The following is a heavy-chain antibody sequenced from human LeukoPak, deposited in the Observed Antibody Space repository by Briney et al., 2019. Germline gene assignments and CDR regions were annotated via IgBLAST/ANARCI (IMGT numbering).Heavy chain of an antibody. CDR2: IYPSGDDT. CDR1: GYDFSTYW. D-gene: IGHD6-13*01. J-gene: IGHJ4*02. V-gene: IGHV5-51*01. CDR3: AKTPYSSSWYGFDY. Sequence: GASLKISCKGLGYDFSTYWNAWVRARPGKGLEWMGIIYPSGDDTRYSPSFQGQVTISADKSISTAYLQWSSLKASDSAIYYCAKTPYSSSWYGFDYWGQGTLVTVCS.